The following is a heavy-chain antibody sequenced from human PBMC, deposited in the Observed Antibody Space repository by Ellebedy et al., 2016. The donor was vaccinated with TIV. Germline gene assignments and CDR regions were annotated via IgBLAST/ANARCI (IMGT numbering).Heavy chain of an antibody. CDR1: GYSFTSYW. J-gene: IGHJ4*02. V-gene: IGHV5-51*01. CDR3: ARLQANSSGWRGYFDY. D-gene: IGHD6-19*01. Sequence: GESLKISCKGSGYSFTSYWIGWVRQMPGKGLEWMGIIYRGDSDTRYSPSFQCQVTISADKSISTAYLQWSSLKASDTAMYYCARLQANSSGWRGYFDYWGQGTLVTVSS. CDR2: IYRGDSDT.